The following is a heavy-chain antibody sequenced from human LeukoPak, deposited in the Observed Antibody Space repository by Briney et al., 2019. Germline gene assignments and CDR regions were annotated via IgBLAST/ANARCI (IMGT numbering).Heavy chain of an antibody. V-gene: IGHV3-74*01. Sequence: PGGSLILSCAASGFTFSTYMMHWVRHAPGKGLVWVSHINSDGSSIRYAVSVKGRFTISRDNSKNTLYLQMNSLRAEDTAVFYCARDQGYVFDYWGQGTLVTVSS. CDR3: ARDQGYVFDY. CDR1: GFTFSTYM. CDR2: INSDGSSI. J-gene: IGHJ4*02. D-gene: IGHD6-13*01.